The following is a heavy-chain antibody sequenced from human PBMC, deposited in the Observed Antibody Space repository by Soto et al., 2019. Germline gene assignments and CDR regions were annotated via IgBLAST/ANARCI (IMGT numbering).Heavy chain of an antibody. J-gene: IGHJ6*02. CDR3: VRGAYGSWRMDG. CDR1: GFTFSDHY. CDR2: SRNKANSYST. D-gene: IGHD3-10*01. Sequence: EVQLVDSGGGLVQPGGSLRLSCAASGFTFSDHYMDWVRQAPGKGLEWVGRSRNKANSYSTEYAASVKGRFTISRDVSKNSLYLQMNSLKTEDTALYYGVRGAYGSWRMDGWGQGTSVTVSS. V-gene: IGHV3-72*01.